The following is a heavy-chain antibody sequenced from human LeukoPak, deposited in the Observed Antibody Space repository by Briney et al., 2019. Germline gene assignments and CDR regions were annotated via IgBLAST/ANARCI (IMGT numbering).Heavy chain of an antibody. V-gene: IGHV1-18*01. D-gene: IGHD1-26*01. CDR3: ERRVVGATSWFDP. CDR2: ISAYNGNT. Sequence: ASVKVSCKASGYTFTSYGISWVRQAPGQGLEGMGWISAYNGNTNDAQKLQGRVTMTTDTSTSTAYNVLRSLRADDTGVYYCERRVVGATSWFDPWGQGTLVTVSS. J-gene: IGHJ5*02. CDR1: GYTFTSYG.